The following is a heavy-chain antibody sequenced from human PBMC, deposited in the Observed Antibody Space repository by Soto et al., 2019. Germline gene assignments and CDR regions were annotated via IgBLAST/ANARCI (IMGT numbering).Heavy chain of an antibody. CDR3: AKAESGKYYWYFDY. D-gene: IGHD1-26*01. J-gene: IGHJ4*02. V-gene: IGHV3-23*01. CDR1: GFTFNSYA. Sequence: EVQLLESGGGLVQPGGSLRLSCAASGFTFNSYAMSWVRQAPGKGLEWVSAISGGGGSTYYADSVRGRFTISRENDKNTLYLHMHLLRSADTSRYYCAKAESGKYYWYFDYGGQVTLVTASS. CDR2: ISGGGGST.